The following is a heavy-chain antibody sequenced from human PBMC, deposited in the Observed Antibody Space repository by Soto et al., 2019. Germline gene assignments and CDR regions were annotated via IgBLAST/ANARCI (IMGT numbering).Heavy chain of an antibody. CDR2: IYNSGST. J-gene: IGHJ6*03. Sequence: QVQLQESGPGLVKPSETLSLTCTVSGVSISSSYLSWIRQPPGKGLEGIGYIYNSGSTNYNPSLKSRVTIPVAPSTTTVSLGLRYVPAADTAVYYCARDRAFCSGRSCYSPPDYYYYMDVWGKGTTVTVS. V-gene: IGHV4-59*01. CDR3: ARDRAFCSGRSCYSPPDYYYYMDV. D-gene: IGHD2-15*01. CDR1: GVSISSSY.